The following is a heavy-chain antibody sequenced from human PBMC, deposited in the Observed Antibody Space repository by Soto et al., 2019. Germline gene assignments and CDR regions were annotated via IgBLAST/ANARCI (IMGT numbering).Heavy chain of an antibody. J-gene: IGHJ4*02. D-gene: IGHD2-2*02. CDR3: AKGGCSATRCYTNH. CDR1: GFAFPTYG. CDR2: ISSDGSNE. Sequence: SLRLSCAASGFAFPTYGFHWVRQAPGKGLEWVADISSDGSNEDYADSVKGRFTISRDNSKNMVYLQMSSLRAEDTAVYYCAKGGCSATRCYTNHWGQGTLVTVSS. V-gene: IGHV3-30*18.